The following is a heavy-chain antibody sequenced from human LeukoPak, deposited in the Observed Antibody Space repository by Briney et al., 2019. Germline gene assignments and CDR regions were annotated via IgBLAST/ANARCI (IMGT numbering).Heavy chain of an antibody. J-gene: IGHJ4*02. V-gene: IGHV4-38-2*02. D-gene: IGHD3-22*01. CDR1: GYSISSGYY. Sequence: SETLSLTCTVSGYSISSGYYWGWIRQPPGKGLEWIGSIYHSGSTYYNPSLKSRVTISVDTSKNQFSLKLSSVTAADTAVYYCARDKRYYDSSGFSSFDYWGQGTLVTVSS. CDR3: ARDKRYYDSSGFSSFDY. CDR2: IYHSGST.